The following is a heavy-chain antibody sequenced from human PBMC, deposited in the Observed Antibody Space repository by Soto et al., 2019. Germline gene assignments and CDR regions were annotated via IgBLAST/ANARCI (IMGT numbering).Heavy chain of an antibody. D-gene: IGHD3-3*01. CDR2: INPNSGGT. J-gene: IGHJ6*02. CDR1: GYTFTGYY. V-gene: IGHV1-2*04. Sequence: ASVKVSCKASGYTFTGYYMHCVRQAPGQGLEWMGWINPNSGGTNYAQKFQGWVTMTRDTSISTAYMELSRLRSDDTAVYYCARGAYYDFWSGYYCPYYYGMDVWGQGTTVTVSS. CDR3: ARGAYYDFWSGYYCPYYYGMDV.